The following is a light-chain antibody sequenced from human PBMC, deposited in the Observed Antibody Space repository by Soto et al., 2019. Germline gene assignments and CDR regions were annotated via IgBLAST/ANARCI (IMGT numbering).Light chain of an antibody. Sequence: ETVMAQSPATLSVSPGDGATLSCRASQRVSSDLAWYRQKPGQAPRLLIYAASTRATGIPARFSGSGSGTEFTLTISSLQSEHFAVYYCQQYYDWPRTFGQGTKVDIK. CDR3: QQYYDWPRT. V-gene: IGKV3-15*01. CDR1: QRVSSD. J-gene: IGKJ1*01. CDR2: AAS.